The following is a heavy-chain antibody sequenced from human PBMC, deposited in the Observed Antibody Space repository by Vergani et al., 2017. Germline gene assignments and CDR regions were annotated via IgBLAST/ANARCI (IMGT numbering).Heavy chain of an antibody. V-gene: IGHV5-51*01. Sequence: EVQLVQSGAEVKKPGEYLKFSCKGPGYSFTSYWIGWVRQMPGKGLEWMGFIYPGDSDTRYSPSFQGQVTISAGKSISPAYLQWSSLKASDTAMYYCARFVVVVAATYNDMDVWGKGTTVTVSS. CDR2: IYPGDSDT. CDR1: GYSFTSYW. CDR3: ARFVVVVAATYNDMDV. D-gene: IGHD2-15*01. J-gene: IGHJ6*03.